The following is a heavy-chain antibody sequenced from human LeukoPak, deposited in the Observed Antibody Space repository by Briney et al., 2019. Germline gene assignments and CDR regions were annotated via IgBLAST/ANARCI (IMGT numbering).Heavy chain of an antibody. CDR3: CGSSGHYNLYFDH. D-gene: IGHD3-22*01. CDR1: GFIVSSNY. CDR2: IYSGGNT. J-gene: IGHJ4*02. Sequence: GGSLRLSCAASGFIVSSNYMSWVRQAPGKGLEWLSDIYSGGNTNYADSVKGRFTTSRDNSKNTLYLQMNSLRVEDTAVYYCCGSSGHYNLYFDHWGQGALVTVSS. V-gene: IGHV3-53*01.